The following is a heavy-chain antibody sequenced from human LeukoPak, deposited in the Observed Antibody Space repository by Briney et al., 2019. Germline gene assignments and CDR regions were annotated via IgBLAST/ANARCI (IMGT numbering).Heavy chain of an antibody. CDR2: ISSSGSTI. CDR1: GFTFSDYY. Sequence: GGSLRLSCAGFGFTFSDYYMSWIRQAPGKGLEWVSYISSSGSTIYYADSVKGRFTISSDNAKNSLYLQMNSLRAEDTAVYYCARAQWELPVDYWGQGTLVTVSS. CDR3: ARAQWELPVDY. J-gene: IGHJ4*02. D-gene: IGHD1-26*01. V-gene: IGHV3-11*01.